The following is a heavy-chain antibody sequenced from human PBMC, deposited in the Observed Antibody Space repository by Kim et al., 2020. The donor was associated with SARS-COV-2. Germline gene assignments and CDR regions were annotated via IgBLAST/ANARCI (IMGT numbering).Heavy chain of an antibody. D-gene: IGHD2-2*01. V-gene: IGHV3-23*01. Sequence: GGSLRLSCAASRFTFRNSAMHWVRQAPGKGLEWVSGMLGDGYGTYYADYVKGRFTISRDNSKNTLFLEMNNLRAEDTAVYYCARHLHITSGTFYWYFDLWGRGTLVTVSS. CDR3: ARHLHITSGTFYWYFDL. CDR1: RFTFRNSA. J-gene: IGHJ2*01. CDR2: MLGDGYGT.